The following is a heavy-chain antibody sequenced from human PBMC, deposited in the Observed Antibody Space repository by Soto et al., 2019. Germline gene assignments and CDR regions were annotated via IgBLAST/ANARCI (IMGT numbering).Heavy chain of an antibody. Sequence: SETLSLTCAVYGGSFSGYYWSWIRQPPGKGLEWIGEINHSGSTNYNPSLKSRVTISVDTSKNQFSLKLSSVTAADTAVYYCARVQVKYGYCSGGSCYGLIDYWGQGTLVTVSS. V-gene: IGHV4-34*01. CDR2: INHSGST. CDR3: ARVQVKYGYCSGGSCYGLIDY. D-gene: IGHD2-15*01. CDR1: GGSFSGYY. J-gene: IGHJ4*02.